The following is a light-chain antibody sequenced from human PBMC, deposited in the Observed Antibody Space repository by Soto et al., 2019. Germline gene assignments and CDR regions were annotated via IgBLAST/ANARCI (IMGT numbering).Light chain of an antibody. CDR2: DAS. Sequence: IVLTQSPATLSLSPGERATLSCRASQSVSIYLAWYQHKPGQAPRVLIYDASNRATGIPARFSGSGSGTDSTLTISSLEPEDFAVYYCQQRTNWPPYTFGQGTKLEIK. CDR1: QSVSIY. J-gene: IGKJ2*01. CDR3: QQRTNWPPYT. V-gene: IGKV3-11*01.